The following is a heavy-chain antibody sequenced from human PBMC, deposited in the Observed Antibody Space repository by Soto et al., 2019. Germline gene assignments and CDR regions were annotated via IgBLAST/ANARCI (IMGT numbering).Heavy chain of an antibody. CDR1: GFTFSSYA. CDR3: AKKVLWFGELSHYDY. V-gene: IGHV3-23*01. J-gene: IGHJ4*02. Sequence: PGGSLRLSCAASGFTFSSYAMSWVRQAPGKGLEWVSAISGSGGSTYYADSVKGRFTISRDNSKNTLYLQMNSLRAEDTAFFFFAKKVLWFGELSHYDYWGQGTLVTVSS. D-gene: IGHD3-10*01. CDR2: ISGSGGST.